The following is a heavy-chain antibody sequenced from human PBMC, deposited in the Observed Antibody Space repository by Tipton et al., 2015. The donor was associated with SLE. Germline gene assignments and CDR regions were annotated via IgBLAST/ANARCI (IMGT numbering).Heavy chain of an antibody. D-gene: IGHD4-17*01. J-gene: IGHJ3*02. CDR3: ARDRRGDYGDDDAFDI. CDR2: IHHSAST. Sequence: TLSLTCAVHGGSISSHCSSWVRQAPGKGLEWIGEIHHSASTNYNPSLKSRVIMSVDKSNNQFSLKLTSASAADTAVYYCARDRRGDYGDDDAFDIWGQGTMVTVSS. V-gene: IGHV4-4*02. CDR1: GGSISSHC.